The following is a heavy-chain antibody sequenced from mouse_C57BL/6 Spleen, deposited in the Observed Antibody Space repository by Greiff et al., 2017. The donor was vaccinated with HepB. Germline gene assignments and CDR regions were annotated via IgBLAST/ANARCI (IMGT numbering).Heavy chain of an antibody. CDR3: ARSGALGDY. D-gene: IGHD4-1*01. Sequence: QVQLQQPGAELVRPGSSVKLSCKASGYTFTSYWMDWVKQRPGQGLEWIGNIYPSDSETHYNQKFKDKATLTVDKSSITAYMQLSSLTSEDSAVYYCARSGALGDYWGQGTTLTVSS. CDR2: IYPSDSET. CDR1: GYTFTSYW. J-gene: IGHJ2*01. V-gene: IGHV1-61*01.